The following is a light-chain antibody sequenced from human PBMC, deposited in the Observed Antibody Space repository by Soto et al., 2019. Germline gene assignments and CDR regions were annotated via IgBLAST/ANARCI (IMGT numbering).Light chain of an antibody. V-gene: IGLV2-23*01. Sequence: QSVLTQPASVSGSPGQSITISCTGTSSDVGSYSLLSWYQHHPGKAPKLIIYEDIKGPSGVSNRFSGSKSGNTASLRISGLQAEDEADYYCYTYAGGSTYLFGTGTKGTVL. CDR1: SSDVGSYSL. CDR2: EDI. CDR3: YTYAGGSTYL. J-gene: IGLJ1*01.